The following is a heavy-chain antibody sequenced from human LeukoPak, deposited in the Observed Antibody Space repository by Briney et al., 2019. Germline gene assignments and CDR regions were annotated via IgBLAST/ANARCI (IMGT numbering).Heavy chain of an antibody. Sequence: GGSLRLSCAASGFTFSTYNMNWVRQAPGKGLVWVSRINGDGSRTNYADSVEGRFTISRDNAKNTVYLQMNSLRAEDTAVYYCARGATYAYYFDYWGQGILVTVSS. J-gene: IGHJ4*02. D-gene: IGHD4-17*01. CDR3: ARGATYAYYFDY. V-gene: IGHV3-74*01. CDR2: INGDGSRT. CDR1: GFTFSTYN.